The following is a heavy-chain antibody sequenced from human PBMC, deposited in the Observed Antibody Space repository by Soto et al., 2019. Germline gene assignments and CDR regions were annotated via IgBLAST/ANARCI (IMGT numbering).Heavy chain of an antibody. D-gene: IGHD3-22*01. J-gene: IGHJ4*02. CDR2: ISSSTTYI. V-gene: IGHV3-21*01. CDR3: ARGGDTSGSWPRC. Sequence: EVQLVQSGGGLVKPGGSLRLSCVASGFTFSSYSLNWVRQAPGKGLEWVSSISSSTTYIYYADSVKGRFTISRDDAKTSLYLQMNSLRVEDTAMYYCARGGDTSGSWPRCWGQGTLVTVSS. CDR1: GFTFSSYS.